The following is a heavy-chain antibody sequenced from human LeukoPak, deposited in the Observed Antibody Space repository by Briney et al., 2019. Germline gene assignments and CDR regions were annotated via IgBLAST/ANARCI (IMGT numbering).Heavy chain of an antibody. D-gene: IGHD2-15*01. CDR3: ARGFHIRLKWPTMDV. CDR2: IYYGGST. J-gene: IGHJ6*02. CDR1: GGSISSYS. Sequence: PSETLSLTCTVSGGSISSYSWTWIRQPPGKGLEWIGCIYYGGSTNYNPSLKSRVTISVDTFKNQFSLKLSSVTAADTAVYYCARGFHIRLKWPTMDVWGQGTTVTVSS. V-gene: IGHV4-59*01.